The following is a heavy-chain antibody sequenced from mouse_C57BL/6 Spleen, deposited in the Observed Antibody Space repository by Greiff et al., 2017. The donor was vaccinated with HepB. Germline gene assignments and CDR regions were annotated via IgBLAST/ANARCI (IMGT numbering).Heavy chain of an antibody. CDR3: ARSRIITTVVAEYFDV. Sequence: QVQLKESGAELVKPGASVKISCKASGYAFSSYWMNWVKQRPGKGLEWIGQIYPGDGDTNYNGKFKGKATLTADKSSSTAYMQLSSLTSEDSAVYFCARSRIITTVVAEYFDVWGTGTTVTVSS. D-gene: IGHD1-1*01. CDR2: IYPGDGDT. V-gene: IGHV1-80*01. CDR1: GYAFSSYW. J-gene: IGHJ1*03.